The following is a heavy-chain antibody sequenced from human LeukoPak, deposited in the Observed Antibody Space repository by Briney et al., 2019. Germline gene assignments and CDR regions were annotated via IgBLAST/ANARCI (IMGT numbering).Heavy chain of an antibody. J-gene: IGHJ6*03. CDR2: INLRGST. D-gene: IGHD2-2*01. CDR3: VGARTPADYYYYYMDV. Sequence: PSETLSLTCAVYGGPFNDYYWNWIRQPPGKGLEWIGEINLRGSTTYNPSLKSRVTISVDTSKNQFSLKLGSVTAADTAVYYCVGARTPADYYYYYMDVWGKGTTVTVSS. CDR1: GGPFNDYY. V-gene: IGHV4-34*01.